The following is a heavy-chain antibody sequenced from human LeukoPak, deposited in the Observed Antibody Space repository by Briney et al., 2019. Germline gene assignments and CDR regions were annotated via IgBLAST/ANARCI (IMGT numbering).Heavy chain of an antibody. Sequence: GGSLRLSCAASGFTFSSYWMHWVRQTPGKGLVWVSRINSDGSSTSYADSVKGRFTISRDNAKNTLYLQMNTLRAEDTAVYYCARGDLQQLDPRLDYWGQGTLVTVSS. CDR3: ARGDLQQLDPRLDY. J-gene: IGHJ4*02. V-gene: IGHV3-74*01. D-gene: IGHD6-13*01. CDR1: GFTFSSYW. CDR2: INSDGSST.